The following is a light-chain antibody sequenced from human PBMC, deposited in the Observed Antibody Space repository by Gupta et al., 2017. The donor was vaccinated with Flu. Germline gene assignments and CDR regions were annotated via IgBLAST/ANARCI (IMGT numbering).Light chain of an antibody. CDR1: SSYVGGYNY. J-gene: IGLJ2*01. V-gene: IGLV2-14*01. CDR2: EVS. CDR3: SSYTSSSTLGVV. Sequence: SALTQPASVSGSPGQSITISCTGTSSYVGGYNYVSWYQQHPGKAPKLMIYEVSNRPSGVSNRFSGSKSGNTASLTISGLQAEDEADYYCSSYTSSSTLGVVFGGGTKLTVL.